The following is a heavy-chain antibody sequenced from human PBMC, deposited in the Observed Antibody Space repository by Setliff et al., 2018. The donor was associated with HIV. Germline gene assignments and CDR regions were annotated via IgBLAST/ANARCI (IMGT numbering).Heavy chain of an antibody. CDR2: IYWNNNK. V-gene: IGHV2-5*01. Sequence: SGPTLVNPTQTLTLTCTFSGLSLSTSGVGVGWIRQSPGKALEWLAFIYWNNNKHYSTSLKSRLTVTKDTSKNQVVLKMTNMDPVDTATYYCVRMISYSPYFDYWGQGTLVTVSS. CDR3: VRMISYSPYFDY. CDR1: GLSLSTSGVG. D-gene: IGHD1-26*01. J-gene: IGHJ4*02.